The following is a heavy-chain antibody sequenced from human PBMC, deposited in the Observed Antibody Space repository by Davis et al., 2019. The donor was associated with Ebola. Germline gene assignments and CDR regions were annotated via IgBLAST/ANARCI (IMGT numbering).Heavy chain of an antibody. CDR1: GYTFTGYY. CDR2: INPNSGGT. V-gene: IGHV1-2*06. J-gene: IGHJ3*02. Sequence: AASVKVSCKASGYTFTGYYMHWVRQAPGQGLEWMGRINPNSGGTNYAQKFQGRVTITADKSTSTAYMELSSLRSEDTAVYYCARDGSDSFDIWGQGTMVTVSS. D-gene: IGHD2-21*02. CDR3: ARDGSDSFDI.